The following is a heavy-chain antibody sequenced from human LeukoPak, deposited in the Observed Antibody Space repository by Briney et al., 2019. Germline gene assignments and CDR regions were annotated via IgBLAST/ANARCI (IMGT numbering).Heavy chain of an antibody. D-gene: IGHD3-22*01. V-gene: IGHV3-23*01. Sequence: PGGSLRLSCAASGFTFSSYAMSWVRQAPGKGLEWVSAISGSGGSTYYADSVKGRFTISRDNSKNTLYLQMNSLRAEDTAVYYCAKTIDHAGIVVVITTPVQYYFDYWGQGTLVTVSS. J-gene: IGHJ4*02. CDR2: ISGSGGST. CDR1: GFTFSSYA. CDR3: AKTIDHAGIVVVITTPVQYYFDY.